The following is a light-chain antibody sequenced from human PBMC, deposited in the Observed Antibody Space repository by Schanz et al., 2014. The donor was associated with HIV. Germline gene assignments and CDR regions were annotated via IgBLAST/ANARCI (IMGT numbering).Light chain of an antibody. J-gene: IGLJ2*01. CDR1: SSDVGGYDF. Sequence: QSALTQPASVSGSPGQSITISCTGTSSDVGGYDFVSWFQQYPGKAPKLMIYDVAKRPSGISNRFSGSKSGNTASLTIFGLQADDEADYYCQSYDSSLSGSDVVFGGGTKLTVL. V-gene: IGLV2-14*01. CDR3: QSYDSSLSGSDVV. CDR2: DVA.